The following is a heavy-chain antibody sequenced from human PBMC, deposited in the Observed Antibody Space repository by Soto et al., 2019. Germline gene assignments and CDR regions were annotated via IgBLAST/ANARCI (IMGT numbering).Heavy chain of an antibody. CDR3: ARYRAAADMVDFDY. Sequence: SLRLSCTGSGFTLGGYGLSWVRLSPGKGLEWVGAIRGKAYGGTTEYAASVRGRFIISRDDSKSTAYLQMNNVRTEDTAVYFCARYRAAADMVDFDYWGQGTPVTVSS. D-gene: IGHD6-13*01. J-gene: IGHJ4*02. CDR2: IRGKAYGGTT. CDR1: GFTLGGYG. V-gene: IGHV3-49*04.